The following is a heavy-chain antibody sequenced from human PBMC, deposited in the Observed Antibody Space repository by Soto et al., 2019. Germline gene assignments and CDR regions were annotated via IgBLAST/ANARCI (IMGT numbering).Heavy chain of an antibody. V-gene: IGHV3-23*01. CDR2: ISTSIDAT. CDR1: GFAFSNYA. CDR3: AKDRTVAARNFDY. D-gene: IGHD6-6*01. J-gene: IGHJ4*02. Sequence: EVQLLESGGGLVQPGGSLRLSCAASGFAFSNYAMHWVRQAPGKGLEVVSSISTSIDATYYADSVKGRFPISRDDSKNTLYLQMNSLRAEDSAVYYCAKDRTVAARNFDYWGQGTQVTVSS.